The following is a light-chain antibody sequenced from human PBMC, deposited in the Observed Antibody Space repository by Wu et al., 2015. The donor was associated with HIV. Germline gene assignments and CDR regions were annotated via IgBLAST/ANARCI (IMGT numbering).Light chain of an antibody. V-gene: IGKV3-20*01. CDR2: GAS. Sequence: EIVMTQSPATLSVSPGERATLSCRASQSVSGAYLAWYQQKPGQAPRLLIYGASSRAAGIPDRFSGSGSGTDFTLTINRLEPEDFAVYYCQQYGRSPRTFGQGTKVEIK. CDR3: QQYGRSPRT. J-gene: IGKJ1*01. CDR1: QSVSGAY.